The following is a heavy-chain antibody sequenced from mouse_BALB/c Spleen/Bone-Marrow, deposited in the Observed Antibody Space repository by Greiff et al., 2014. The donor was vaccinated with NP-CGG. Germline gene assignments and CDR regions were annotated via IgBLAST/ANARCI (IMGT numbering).Heavy chain of an antibody. CDR2: INPSSGYT. D-gene: IGHD2-4*01. Sequence: QVQLQQSGAELARPGASVKMSCKASGYTFTSYTMHWVKQRPGQGLEWIGYINPSSGYTNYNQKFKDKATLTVDKSSSTAYMQLSSLTSEDSAVYYCAIYDYDVRYFDVWGAGTTVTVSS. V-gene: IGHV1-4*01. CDR3: AIYDYDVRYFDV. J-gene: IGHJ1*01. CDR1: GYTFTSYT.